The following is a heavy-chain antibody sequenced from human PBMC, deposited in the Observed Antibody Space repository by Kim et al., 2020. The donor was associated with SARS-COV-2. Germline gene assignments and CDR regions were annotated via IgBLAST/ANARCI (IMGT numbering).Heavy chain of an antibody. J-gene: IGHJ4*02. CDR3: AKEPSISSTGFGY. Sequence: GGSLRLSCAASGFSFGNFAMDWVRQAPGKGLQWVSAITASGGTTYYANAVKGRFTISRDNYKNSLFLQMNNLRAEDTGVYYCAKEPSISSTGFGYWGRGTLVTVSS. D-gene: IGHD2-21*01. V-gene: IGHV3-23*01. CDR1: GFSFGNFA. CDR2: ITASGGTT.